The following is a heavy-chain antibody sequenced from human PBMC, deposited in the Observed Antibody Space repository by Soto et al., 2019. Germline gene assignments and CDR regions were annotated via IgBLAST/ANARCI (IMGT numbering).Heavy chain of an antibody. CDR2: MNPNSGNT. CDR1: GYTFTSYD. Sequence: QVQLVQSGAEVKKPGASVKVSCKASGYTFTSYDINWVRQATGQGLEWMGWMNPNSGNTGYAQKFQGRVTMTRNTSISTAYMGLSSLRSEDTAVYYCAGGPDFSGGSCYLDNWFDPWGQGTLVPVSS. D-gene: IGHD2-15*01. V-gene: IGHV1-8*01. CDR3: AGGPDFSGGSCYLDNWFDP. J-gene: IGHJ5*02.